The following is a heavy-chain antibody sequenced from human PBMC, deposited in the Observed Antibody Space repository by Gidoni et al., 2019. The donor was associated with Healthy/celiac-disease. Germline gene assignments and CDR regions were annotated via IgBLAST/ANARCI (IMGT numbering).Heavy chain of an antibody. D-gene: IGHD2-15*01. J-gene: IGHJ5*02. V-gene: IGHV3-33*01. Sequence: QVQLVESGGGVVQPGRSLRLSCAASGFTFSSYGMHWVRQAPGKGLEWVAVIWYDGSNKYYADSVKGRFTISRDNSKNTLYLQMNSLRAEDTAVYYCARENVVVVAATRLGWFDPWGQGTLVTVSS. CDR3: ARENVVVVAATRLGWFDP. CDR2: IWYDGSNK. CDR1: GFTFSSYG.